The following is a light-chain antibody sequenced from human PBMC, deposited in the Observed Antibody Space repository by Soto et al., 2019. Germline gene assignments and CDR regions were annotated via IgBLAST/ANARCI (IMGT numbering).Light chain of an antibody. CDR3: QRLSHA. CDR1: QDISNF. V-gene: IGKV1-33*01. CDR2: DAS. J-gene: IGKJ4*01. Sequence: DIQMTQSPSSLSASVGDRVTITCQASQDISNFLNWYQQKPGKAPNLLIYDASTLQSGVPSRFSGSGSGTDFTLTISSLQPEDFATYYCQRLSHAFGGGTKVDIK.